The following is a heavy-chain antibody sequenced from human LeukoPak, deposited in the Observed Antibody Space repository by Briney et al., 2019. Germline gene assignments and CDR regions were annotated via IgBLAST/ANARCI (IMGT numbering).Heavy chain of an antibody. V-gene: IGHV3-66*01. CDR3: ARDNVGSLDY. CDR2: IYDADNT. Sequence: GGSLRLSCAASGFSVSNYYMSWVRQAPGKGLEWLSMIYDADNTYYVDSVKGRFTVSRDNSKNTTYLQMNSLRAEDTAVYYCARDNVGSLDYWGQGTLVAVSS. D-gene: IGHD2-8*01. J-gene: IGHJ4*02. CDR1: GFSVSNYY.